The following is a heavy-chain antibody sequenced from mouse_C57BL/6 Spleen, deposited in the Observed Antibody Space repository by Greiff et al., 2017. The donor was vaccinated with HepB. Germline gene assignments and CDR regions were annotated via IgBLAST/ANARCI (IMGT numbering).Heavy chain of an antibody. CDR2: IDPSDSET. CDR1: GYTFTSYW. CDR3: AREDGSSPGFAY. J-gene: IGHJ3*01. D-gene: IGHD1-1*01. Sequence: QVHVKQPGAELVRPGSSVKLSCKASGYTFTSYWMHWVKQRPIQGLEWIGNIDPSDSETHYNQKFKDKATLTVDKSSSTAYMQLSSLTSEDSAVYYCAREDGSSPGFAYWGQGTLVTVSA. V-gene: IGHV1-52*01.